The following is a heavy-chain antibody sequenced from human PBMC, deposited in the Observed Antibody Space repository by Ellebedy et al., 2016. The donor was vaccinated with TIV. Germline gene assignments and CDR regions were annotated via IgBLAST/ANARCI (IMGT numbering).Heavy chain of an antibody. CDR2: INQDGSEK. V-gene: IGHV3-7*01. Sequence: GESLKISCAASAFSFSSYWMTWVRQAPGKGLEWVANINQDGSEKHYVDSVEGRFTISRDNAKKSLYLQMISLRAEDTAVYYCASDGSYGDYLSPRHAFNMWGQGTMVTVSS. D-gene: IGHD4-17*01. CDR3: ASDGSYGDYLSPRHAFNM. J-gene: IGHJ3*02. CDR1: AFSFSSYW.